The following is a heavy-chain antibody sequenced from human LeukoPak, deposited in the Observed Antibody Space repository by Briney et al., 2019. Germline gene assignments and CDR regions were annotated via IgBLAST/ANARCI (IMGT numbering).Heavy chain of an antibody. V-gene: IGHV4-39*01. Sequence: SETLSLTCTVSGGSIIGSTSYWGWIRQPPGKGLDWIGIINYSGGTYYNPSLRSRVTISVDTSKNQFSLKLNSVTASDTAVYYCARNSSGNYFDYWGQGTLVTVSS. CDR1: GGSIIGSTSY. CDR3: ARNSSGNYFDY. CDR2: INYSGGT. D-gene: IGHD1-26*01. J-gene: IGHJ4*02.